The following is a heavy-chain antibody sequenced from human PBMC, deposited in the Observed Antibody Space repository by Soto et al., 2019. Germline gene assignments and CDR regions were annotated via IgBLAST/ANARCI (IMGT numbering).Heavy chain of an antibody. CDR2: INAGNGNT. J-gene: IGHJ4*02. V-gene: IGHV1-3*01. Sequence: GASVKVSCKASGYTFTSYAMHWVRQAPGQRLERMGWINAGNGNTKYSQKFQGRVTITRDTSASTAYMELSSLRSEDTAVYYCARRFAGVFWSGIDYWGQGTLVTVSS. CDR1: GYTFTSYA. D-gene: IGHD3-3*01. CDR3: ARRFAGVFWSGIDY.